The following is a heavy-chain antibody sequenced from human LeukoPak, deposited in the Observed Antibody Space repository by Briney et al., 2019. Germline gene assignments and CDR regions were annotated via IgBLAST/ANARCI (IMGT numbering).Heavy chain of an antibody. J-gene: IGHJ4*02. CDR3: ARWMTTVITPDY. Sequence: ASVKVSCKASGYTFNGYYLHLVRQAPGQGLEWMGWINPNSGGTNYAQKFQGRVTMTRDTSISTAYMELSRLRSDDTAVYYCARWMTTVITPDYWGQGTLVTVSS. CDR2: INPNSGGT. V-gene: IGHV1-2*02. CDR1: GYTFNGYY. D-gene: IGHD4-11*01.